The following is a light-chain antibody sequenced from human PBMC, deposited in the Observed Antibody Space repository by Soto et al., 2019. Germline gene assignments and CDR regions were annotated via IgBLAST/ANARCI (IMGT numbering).Light chain of an antibody. CDR2: DAS. CDR1: QSINRH. V-gene: IGKV3-15*01. J-gene: IGKJ5*01. CDR3: QQYNNWPRT. Sequence: EIVLTQSPATLSLSPGERATLSCRASQSINRHLAWYRQKPGQAPRLLIYDASTRATGIPARFSGSGSGTEFTLTISSLQSEDFAFYYCQQYNNWPRTFGQGTRLEIK.